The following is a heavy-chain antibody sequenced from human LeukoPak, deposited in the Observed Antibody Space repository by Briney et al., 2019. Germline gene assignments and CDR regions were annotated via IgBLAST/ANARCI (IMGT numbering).Heavy chain of an antibody. J-gene: IGHJ4*02. Sequence: SETLSLTCIVSGGSISSSSCYWAWLRQPPGRGREWMGSIYDSGSTYFNPSLKSRVTISVDTSRNQFSLNLSSVTAADTAVYFCARHSGYSSSWLGYWGQGTLVTVSS. CDR3: ARHSGYSSSWLGY. D-gene: IGHD6-13*01. CDR2: IYDSGST. CDR1: GGSISSSSCY. V-gene: IGHV4-39*01.